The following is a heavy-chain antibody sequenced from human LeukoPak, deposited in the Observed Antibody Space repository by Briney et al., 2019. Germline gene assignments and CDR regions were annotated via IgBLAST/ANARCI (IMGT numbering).Heavy chain of an antibody. CDR1: GFRFSAYW. Sequence: GGSLRLSCAASGFRFSAYWMLWGRQAPGKGLEWVSGINWNGGSTGYADSVKGRFTISRDNAKNSLYLQMNSLRAEDTALYYCARGGYGYGYWGQGTLVTVSS. CDR3: ARGGYGYGY. D-gene: IGHD5-12*01. CDR2: INWNGGST. J-gene: IGHJ4*02. V-gene: IGHV3-20*04.